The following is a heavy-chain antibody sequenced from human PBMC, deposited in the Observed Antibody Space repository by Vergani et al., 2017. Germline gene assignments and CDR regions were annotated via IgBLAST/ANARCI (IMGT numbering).Heavy chain of an antibody. V-gene: IGHV4-61*02. D-gene: IGHD1-26*01. CDR2: IYYSGRT. Sequence: QVQLQESGPGLVKPSQSLSLTCTVSGGSISGVSYYLSWVRQPAGKGLEWIGRIYYSGRTDYNPSLESRVTISVDTSKNQFSLKLSSVTAADTAVYYCARRIVGATGAEYFQHWGQGTLVTVSS. CDR1: GGSISGVSYY. J-gene: IGHJ1*01. CDR3: ARRIVGATGAEYFQH.